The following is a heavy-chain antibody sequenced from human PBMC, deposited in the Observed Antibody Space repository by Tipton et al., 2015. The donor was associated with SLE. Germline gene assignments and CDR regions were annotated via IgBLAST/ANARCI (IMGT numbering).Heavy chain of an antibody. V-gene: IGHV4-39*07. CDR3: ASGDAFDI. CDR2: IYHSGST. J-gene: IGHJ3*02. CDR1: GASISSSDSY. Sequence: TLSLTCTVSGASISSSDSYWGWIRQPPGKGLEWIGSIYHSGSTYYNPSLKSRVTISVDTSKNQFSLKLSSVTAADTAVYYCASGDAFDIWGQGTLVTVSS.